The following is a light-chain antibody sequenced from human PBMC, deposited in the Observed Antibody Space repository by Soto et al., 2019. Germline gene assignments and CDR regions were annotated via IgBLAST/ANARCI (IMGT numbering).Light chain of an antibody. CDR1: QSVSSD. Sequence: EIVLTQSPATLSLSPGERATLSCRASQSVSSDLAWYQQKPGQAPRLLIYDASNRATGIPARFSGSGSGTDFTLTLSSLEPEEFAVYYCQQRRNWITFGQGTRLE. CDR3: QQRRNWIT. J-gene: IGKJ5*01. V-gene: IGKV3-11*01. CDR2: DAS.